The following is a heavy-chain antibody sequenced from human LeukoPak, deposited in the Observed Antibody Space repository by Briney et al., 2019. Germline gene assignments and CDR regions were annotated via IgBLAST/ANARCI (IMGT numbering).Heavy chain of an antibody. CDR2: IYYSGST. J-gene: IGHJ6*02. V-gene: IGHV4-31*03. Sequence: KASETLSLTCTVSGGSISSGGYYWSWIRQHPGKGLEWIGYIYYSGSTYYNPSLKSRVTISVDTSKNQFSLKLSPVTAADTAVYYCARVPVWWFLAPRGMDVWGQGTTVTVSS. CDR1: GGSISSGGYY. D-gene: IGHD2-15*01. CDR3: ARVPVWWFLAPRGMDV.